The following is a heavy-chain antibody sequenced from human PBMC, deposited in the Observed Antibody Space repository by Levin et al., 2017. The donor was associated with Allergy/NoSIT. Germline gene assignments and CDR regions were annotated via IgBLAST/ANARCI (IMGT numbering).Heavy chain of an antibody. Sequence: SETLSLTCTVSGGSISSSSYYWGWIRQPPGKGLEWIGNIFYSGSTYYNPSLKSRVTISVDTSKTQFSLKLSSVTAADTAVYYCARDQIHLGGPPIDYWGQGTLVTVSS. J-gene: IGHJ4*02. V-gene: IGHV4-39*07. CDR2: IFYSGST. CDR3: ARDQIHLGGPPIDY. CDR1: GGSISSSSYY.